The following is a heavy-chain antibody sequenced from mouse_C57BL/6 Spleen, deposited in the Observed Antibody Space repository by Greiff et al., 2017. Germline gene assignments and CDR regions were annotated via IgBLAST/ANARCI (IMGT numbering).Heavy chain of an antibody. J-gene: IGHJ2*01. D-gene: IGHD1-1*01. CDR2: IHPNSGST. CDR1: GYTFTSYW. Sequence: QVQLKQPGAELVKPGASVKLSCKASGYTFTSYWMHWVKQRPGQGLEWIGMIHPNSGSTNYNEKFKSKATLTVDKSSSTAYMQLSSLTSEDSAVYYCARFITTVVEDYWGQGTTLTVSS. CDR3: ARFITTVVEDY. V-gene: IGHV1-64*01.